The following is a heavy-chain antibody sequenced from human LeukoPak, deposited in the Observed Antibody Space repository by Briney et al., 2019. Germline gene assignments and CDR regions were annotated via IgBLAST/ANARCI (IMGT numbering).Heavy chain of an antibody. CDR1: GFTFSGSA. CDR3: AKDTVKVSTIRRVPHYMDV. CDR2: IGGSGGST. J-gene: IGHJ6*03. Sequence: QSGGSLRLSCAASGFTFSGSAMHWVRQAPGKGLEWVSTIGGSGGSTYYADSVKGRFTISRDNSKNTLYLQMNSLRAEDTAVYYCAKDTVKVSTIRRVPHYMDVWGKGTTVTISS. V-gene: IGHV3-23*01. D-gene: IGHD5/OR15-5a*01.